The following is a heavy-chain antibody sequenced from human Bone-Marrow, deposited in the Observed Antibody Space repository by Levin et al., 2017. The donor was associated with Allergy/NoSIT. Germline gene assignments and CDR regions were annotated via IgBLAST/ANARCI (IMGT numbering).Heavy chain of an antibody. CDR3: AKGVYRDGWSAGMDA. V-gene: IGHV4-38-2*01. CDR2: IYHSGST. D-gene: IGHD5-24*01. J-gene: IGHJ6*02. CDR1: GSSISSGYY. Sequence: RSQTLSLTCVVSGSSISSGYYWGWVRQPPGKGLEWIASIYHSGSTYSKPSLESRLTISVDTSKNQFSLKLSSVTASDTAVYYCAKGVYRDGWSAGMDAWGQGTTVTVSS.